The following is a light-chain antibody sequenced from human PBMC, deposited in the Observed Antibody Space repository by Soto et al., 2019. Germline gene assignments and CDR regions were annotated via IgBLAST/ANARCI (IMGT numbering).Light chain of an antibody. J-gene: IGKJ1*01. Sequence: DIVMTPSPLSLPVTLGQPASISCRSTQSLVDSNGNTYLIWFQQRPGQSPRRLIYQVSKRDSEVPDRFSGSGGGTDFTLKISRVEAEDVGVYYCMQGTHWPRTFGQGTKVEIQ. CDR2: QVS. CDR1: QSLVDSNGNTY. CDR3: MQGTHWPRT. V-gene: IGKV2-30*01.